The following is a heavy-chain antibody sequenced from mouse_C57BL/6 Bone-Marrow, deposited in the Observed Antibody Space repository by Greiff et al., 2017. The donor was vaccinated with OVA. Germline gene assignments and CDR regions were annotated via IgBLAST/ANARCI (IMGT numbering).Heavy chain of an antibody. Sequence: EVKLPESGAELVRPGASVKLSCTASGFNIKDDYMHWVKQRPEQGLEWIGWIDPENGDTEYASKFQGKATITADTSSNTAYLQLSSLTSEDTAVYYCTSLITTVVAPYYYAMDYWGQGTSVTVSS. CDR1: GFNIKDDY. J-gene: IGHJ4*01. V-gene: IGHV14-4*01. CDR3: TSLITTVVAPYYYAMDY. D-gene: IGHD1-1*01. CDR2: IDPENGDT.